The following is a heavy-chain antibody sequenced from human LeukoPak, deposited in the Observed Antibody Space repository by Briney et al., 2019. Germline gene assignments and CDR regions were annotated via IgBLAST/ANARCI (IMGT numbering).Heavy chain of an antibody. CDR2: ISSSSNYK. CDR1: GFTFSDYY. D-gene: IGHD3-22*01. Sequence: PGGSLRLSCAASGFTFSDYYMSWIRQAPGKGLEWISYISSSSNYKNYADSVQSRFTISRDNAKSSLYLQMNGLRAVDTAVYYCARHGLYDSTDYWTFQHWGQGTLVTVSS. V-gene: IGHV3-11*06. CDR3: ARHGLYDSTDYWTFQH. J-gene: IGHJ1*01.